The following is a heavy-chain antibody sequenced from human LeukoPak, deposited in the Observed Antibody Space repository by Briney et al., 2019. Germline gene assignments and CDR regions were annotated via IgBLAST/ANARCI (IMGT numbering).Heavy chain of an antibody. CDR3: ARHRGYSSNTPRGYYYMDV. V-gene: IGHV4-39*01. CDR2: IYYSGST. J-gene: IGHJ6*03. Sequence: PSETLSLTCSVSSGSISSSSYYWGWIRQPPGKGLEWIGSIYYSGSTYYNPSLKSRVTISVDTSKNQFSLKLSSVTAADTAEYYCARHRGYSSNTPRGYYYMDVWGKGTTITVSS. D-gene: IGHD6-13*01. CDR1: SGSISSSSYY.